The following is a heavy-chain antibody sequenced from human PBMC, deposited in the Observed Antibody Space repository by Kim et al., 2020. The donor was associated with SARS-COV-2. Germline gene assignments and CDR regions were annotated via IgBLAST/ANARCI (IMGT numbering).Heavy chain of an antibody. J-gene: IGHJ4*02. CDR3: ARDQGGSSNY. Sequence: GGSLRLSCAGSGFAFNSYNMNWVRQAPGKGLEWVSSIASTSSYIFYADSVKGRFTISRDNAKNSLYLQMNDLRVDDTAVYFCARDQGGSSNYWGQGTLVTVSS. CDR2: IASTSSYI. D-gene: IGHD3-16*01. V-gene: IGHV3-21*01. CDR1: GFAFNSYN.